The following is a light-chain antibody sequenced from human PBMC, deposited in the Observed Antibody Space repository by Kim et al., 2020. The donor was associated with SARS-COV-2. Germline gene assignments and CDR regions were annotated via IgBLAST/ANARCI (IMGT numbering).Light chain of an antibody. J-gene: IGKJ1*01. CDR2: AAS. Sequence: DIQMTQSPSSLSASVGDRVTITCRASQSISSYLNWYQQKPGKAPKLLIYAASSLQSGVPSRFSGSGSGTDFTLNINSLQPEDFATYYCQQSYSTPWTFGQGTKVDIK. CDR1: QSISSY. CDR3: QQSYSTPWT. V-gene: IGKV1-39*01.